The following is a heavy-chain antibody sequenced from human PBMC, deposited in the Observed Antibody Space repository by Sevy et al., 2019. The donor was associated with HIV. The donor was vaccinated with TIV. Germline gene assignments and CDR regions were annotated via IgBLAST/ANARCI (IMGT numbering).Heavy chain of an antibody. D-gene: IGHD2-2*01. CDR3: ARDGGCSSTACLLYFDY. Sequence: GGSLRLSCVVSGFTFSKYPMNWVRQAPGKGLEWVSSISSSSNYIYYGDSVKGRFTISRDNAKNSLYLQMNSLRADDTAVYYCARDGGCSSTACLLYFDYWGQEPWSPSLQ. CDR1: GFTFSKYP. J-gene: IGHJ4*01. CDR2: ISSSSNYI. V-gene: IGHV3-21*01.